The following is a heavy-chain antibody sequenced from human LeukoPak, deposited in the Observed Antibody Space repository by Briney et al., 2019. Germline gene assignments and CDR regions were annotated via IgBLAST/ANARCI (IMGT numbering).Heavy chain of an antibody. J-gene: IGHJ4*02. V-gene: IGHV1-18*01. Sequence: ASVKVSCKASGYTFTSYGISWVRQAPGQGLEWMGWISAYNGNTNYAQKLQGRVTMTTDTSTSTAYMELRSLRSDDTAVYYCARDRSYYYDSSGYNYWGQGTLVTVSS. D-gene: IGHD3-22*01. CDR2: ISAYNGNT. CDR3: ARDRSYYYDSSGYNY. CDR1: GYTFTSYG.